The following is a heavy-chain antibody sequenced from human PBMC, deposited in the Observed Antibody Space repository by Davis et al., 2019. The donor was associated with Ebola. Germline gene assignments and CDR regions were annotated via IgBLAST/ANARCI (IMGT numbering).Heavy chain of an antibody. CDR3: ARQYYYGSGSDNGMDV. Sequence: AASVKVSCKASGYTFTSYGISWVRQAPGQGLEWMGWISAYNGNTDYAQKLQGRVTMTTDTSTSTVYMELRSLRSDDTAVYYCARQYYYGSGSDNGMDVWGKGTTVTVSS. CDR2: ISAYNGNT. D-gene: IGHD3-10*01. V-gene: IGHV1-18*04. CDR1: GYTFTSYG. J-gene: IGHJ6*04.